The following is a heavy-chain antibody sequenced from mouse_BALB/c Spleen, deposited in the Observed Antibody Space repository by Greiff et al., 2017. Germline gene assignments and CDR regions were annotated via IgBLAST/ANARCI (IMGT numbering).Heavy chain of an antibody. D-gene: IGHD2-4*01. V-gene: IGHV5-6-5*01. CDR3: AREGATMTYYYAMDY. CDR2: ISSGGST. J-gene: IGHJ4*01. Sequence: EVMLVESGGGLVKPGGSLKLSCAASGFTFSSYAMSWVRQTPEKRLEWVASISSGGSTYYPDSVKGRFTISRDNARNILYLQMSSLRSEDTAMYYCAREGATMTYYYAMDYWGQGTSVTVSS. CDR1: GFTFSSYA.